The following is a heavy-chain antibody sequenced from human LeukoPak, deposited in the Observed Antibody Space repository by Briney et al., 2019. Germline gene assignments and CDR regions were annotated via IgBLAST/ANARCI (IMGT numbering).Heavy chain of an antibody. CDR3: ARDSEDIVVVPAAIGTYYYGMDV. J-gene: IGHJ6*02. Sequence: ASVKVSCKASGYTFTSYYMHWVRQAPGQGLEWMGIINPSGGSTSYAQKFQGRVTITADKSTSTAYMELSSLRSEDTAVYYCARDSEDIVVVPAAIGTYYYGMDVWGQGTTVTVSS. D-gene: IGHD2-2*02. CDR1: GYTFTSYY. V-gene: IGHV1-46*01. CDR2: INPSGGST.